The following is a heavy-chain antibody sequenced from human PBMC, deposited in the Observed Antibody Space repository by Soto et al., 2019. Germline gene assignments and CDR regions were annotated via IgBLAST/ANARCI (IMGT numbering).Heavy chain of an antibody. D-gene: IGHD3-16*01. CDR3: AAVHLTPKTTTDIYIDV. CDR2: IVVGSGNT. Sequence: SVKVSCKASGFTFTSSAVQWVRQARGQRLEWIGRIVVGSGNTNYAQKFQEIVTITRDMSTSTAYMELSSLRSEDTAVYYCAAVHLTPKTTTDIYIDVWREGIPV. CDR1: GFTFTSSA. V-gene: IGHV1-58*01. J-gene: IGHJ6*03.